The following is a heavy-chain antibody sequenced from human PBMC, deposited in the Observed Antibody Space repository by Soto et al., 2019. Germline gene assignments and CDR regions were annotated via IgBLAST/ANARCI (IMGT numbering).Heavy chain of an antibody. CDR1: AGSFSGHY. V-gene: IGHV4-34*01. CDR2: INHFGST. J-gene: IGHJ6*03. Sequence: SETLSLTCDVDAGSFSGHYWNWIRQPPGKGLEWIGEINHFGSTNYNPSLKSRVTISVDTSKTQFSLNLSSVTAADTGVYYCARVRGPFSQSADADSAPQNTYYRDVGGKGPRVTVS. CDR3: ARVRGPFSQSADADSAPQNTYYRDV. D-gene: IGHD4-4*01.